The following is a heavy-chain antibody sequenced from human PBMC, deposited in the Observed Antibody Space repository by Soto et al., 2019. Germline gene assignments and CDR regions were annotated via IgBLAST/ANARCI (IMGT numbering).Heavy chain of an antibody. CDR2: MNPNSGNT. D-gene: IGHD4-17*01. V-gene: IGHV1-8*01. CDR1: GYTFTSYD. Sequence: XSVKVSCKASGYTFTSYDINWVRQATGQGLEWMGWMNPNSGNTGYAQKFQGRVTMTRNTSISTAYMELSSLRSEDTAVYYCARRTTPTTGAFDIWGQGTMVTVSS. J-gene: IGHJ3*02. CDR3: ARRTTPTTGAFDI.